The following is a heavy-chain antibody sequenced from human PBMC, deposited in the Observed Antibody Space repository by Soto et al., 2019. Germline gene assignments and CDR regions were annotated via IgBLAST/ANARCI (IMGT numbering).Heavy chain of an antibody. CDR3: ARGVPYSYGYVSWFDP. Sequence: SETLSLTCTVCGGSISSYYWSWIRQPPGKGLEWIGYIYYSGSTNYNPSLKSRVTISVDTSKNQFSLKLSSVTAADTAVYYCARGVPYSYGYVSWFDPWGQGTLVTASS. D-gene: IGHD5-18*01. CDR2: IYYSGST. J-gene: IGHJ5*02. V-gene: IGHV4-59*01. CDR1: GGSISSYY.